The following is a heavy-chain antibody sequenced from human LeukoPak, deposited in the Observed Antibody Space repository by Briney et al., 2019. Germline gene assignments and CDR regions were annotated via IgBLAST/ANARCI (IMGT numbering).Heavy chain of an antibody. CDR2: ISYDGSIK. J-gene: IGHJ6*02. CDR1: GFTFSTYA. D-gene: IGHD2-2*01. V-gene: IGHV3-30-3*01. CDR3: ARRYCSNSNCPGYGMDV. Sequence: GRSLTLSCPASGFTFSTYAMHWVRQAPGKGLEWVAVISYDGSIKYFADSVKGRFIISRDNAKNTLDLQMNSLRAEDTAVYYCARRYCSNSNCPGYGMDVWGQGTTVTVSS.